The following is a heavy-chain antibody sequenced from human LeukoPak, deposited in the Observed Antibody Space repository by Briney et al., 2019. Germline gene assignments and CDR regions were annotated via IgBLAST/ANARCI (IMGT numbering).Heavy chain of an antibody. J-gene: IGHJ4*02. D-gene: IGHD1-26*01. CDR3: ASIWGVGATLN. CDR2: ISYDGSNK. CDR1: GFTFSSYG. V-gene: IGHV3-30*03. Sequence: GGSLRLSCAASGFTFSSYGMHWVRQAPGKGLEWVAVISYDGSNKYYADSVKGRFTISRDNSKNTLYLQMNSLRAEDTAVYYCASIWGVGATLNWGQGTLVTVSS.